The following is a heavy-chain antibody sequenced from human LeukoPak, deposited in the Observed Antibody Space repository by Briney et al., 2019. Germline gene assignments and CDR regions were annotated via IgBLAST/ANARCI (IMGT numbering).Heavy chain of an antibody. V-gene: IGHV1-69*05. Sequence: SMKVSCKASGGTFSSYAISWVRQAPGQGLEWMGGIIPIFGTANYAQKFQGRVTITTDESTSTAYMELSSLRSEDTAVYYCARGGGGSINYYDSSGYYWDWGQGTLVTVSS. CDR3: ARGGGGSINYYDSSGYYWD. J-gene: IGHJ4*02. CDR2: IIPIFGTA. D-gene: IGHD3-22*01. CDR1: GGTFSSYA.